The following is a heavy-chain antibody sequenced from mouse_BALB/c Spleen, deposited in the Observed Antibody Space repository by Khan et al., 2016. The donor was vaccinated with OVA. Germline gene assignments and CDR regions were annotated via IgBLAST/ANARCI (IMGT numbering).Heavy chain of an antibody. CDR1: GFTFSTYA. J-gene: IGHJ3*01. V-gene: IGHV5-9-3*01. CDR2: ISSSGDYI. Sequence: EEQLVESGGDLVRPGGSLKLSCSASGFTFSTYAMSWVRQTPEKRLEWVATISSSGDYIYYPDSVKGRFTISRDTAKNTLYRQMSSLRSEDTAMYYCARHNYGPFAYWGQGTLVTVSA. CDR3: ARHNYGPFAY. D-gene: IGHD1-1*01.